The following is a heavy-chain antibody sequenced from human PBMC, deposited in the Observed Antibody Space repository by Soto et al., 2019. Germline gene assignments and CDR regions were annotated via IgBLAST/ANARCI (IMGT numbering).Heavy chain of an antibody. Sequence: EVQLLESGGGLVQPGGSLRLSCAASGFTFSNFGMSWVRQPPGKGLEWVSAISSTGVTTYYADSVKGRFTISRDNSKNTLSLQMNSLRVEDTAVYYCPKHRAAAGALGDSWGQGTLVTVSS. V-gene: IGHV3-23*01. D-gene: IGHD6-13*01. J-gene: IGHJ4*02. CDR1: GFTFSNFG. CDR3: PKHRAAAGALGDS. CDR2: ISSTGVTT.